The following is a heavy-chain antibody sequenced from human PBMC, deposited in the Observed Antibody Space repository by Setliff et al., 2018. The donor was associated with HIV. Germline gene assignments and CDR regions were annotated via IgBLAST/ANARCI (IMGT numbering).Heavy chain of an antibody. CDR2: IYHSGTT. CDR1: GGSISSGYY. V-gene: IGHV4-38-2*02. J-gene: IGHJ4*02. Sequence: ETLSLTCTVSGGSISSGYYWGWIRQPPGKGLEWVGSIYHSGTTYYNPSLKSRVTISVDTSKNQFSLKLSSVTAADTAVYYCARHDSGGYDSLVYWGQGTLGTVSS. D-gene: IGHD3-22*01. CDR3: ARHDSGGYDSLVY.